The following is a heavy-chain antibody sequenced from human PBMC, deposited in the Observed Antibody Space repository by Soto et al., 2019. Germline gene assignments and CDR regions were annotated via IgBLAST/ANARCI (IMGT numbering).Heavy chain of an antibody. CDR2: IIPIFDAT. V-gene: IGHV1-69*01. CDR1: GGTFSRHS. D-gene: IGHD2-21*01. Sequence: QVQMVQSGAEVKKPGSSARVSCKVSGGTFSRHSISWVRQAPGQGLEWMGGIIPIFDATQYAQKVQRRLTITGYESTTPFHMDLSCLRQDNTDIVYCARDFLSVIGSWGQGTLVTVS. CDR3: ARDFLSVIGS. J-gene: IGHJ4*02.